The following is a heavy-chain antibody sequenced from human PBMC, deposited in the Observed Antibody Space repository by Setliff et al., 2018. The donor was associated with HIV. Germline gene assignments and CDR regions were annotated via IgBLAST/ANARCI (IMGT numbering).Heavy chain of an antibody. D-gene: IGHD3-10*01. CDR2: INAGNGNT. J-gene: IGHJ3*02. CDR3: ARGGALLGYYYGSGSYPPDAFDI. CDR1: GYTFTSYA. V-gene: IGHV1-3*01. Sequence: ASVKVSCKASGYTFTSYAVHWVRQAPGQRLEWMGWINAGNGNTKYSQKFQGRVTITRDTSASTAYMELSSLRSEDTAVYYCARGGALLGYYYGSGSYPPDAFDIWGQGTMVTVSS.